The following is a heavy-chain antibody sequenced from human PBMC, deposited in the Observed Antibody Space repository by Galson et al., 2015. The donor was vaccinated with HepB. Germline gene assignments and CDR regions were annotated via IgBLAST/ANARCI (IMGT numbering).Heavy chain of an antibody. Sequence: LSLTCAVYGGSFSDYYWSWIRQPPGKGLEWIGEINHSGSTNYNPSLKSRVTMSVDTPKNQFSLKLSSVTAADTAVYYCARGDGSYGDWYFDLWGRGTLVTVSS. CDR3: ARGDGSYGDWYFDL. V-gene: IGHV4-34*01. CDR2: INHSGST. CDR1: GGSFSDYY. J-gene: IGHJ2*01. D-gene: IGHD1-26*01.